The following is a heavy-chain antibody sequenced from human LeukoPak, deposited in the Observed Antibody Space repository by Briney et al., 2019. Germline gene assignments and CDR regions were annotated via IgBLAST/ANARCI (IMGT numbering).Heavy chain of an antibody. D-gene: IGHD3-22*01. V-gene: IGHV3-30*18. Sequence: GGSLRLSCAASGFTFSSYGMHWVRQAPGKGLEWVAVISYDGSNKYYADSVKGRFTISRDNSKNTLYLQMNSLRAEDTAVYCCAKDQTMIVVVITDYYYYYGMDVWGQGTTVTVSS. J-gene: IGHJ6*02. CDR3: AKDQTMIVVVITDYYYYYGMDV. CDR2: ISYDGSNK. CDR1: GFTFSSYG.